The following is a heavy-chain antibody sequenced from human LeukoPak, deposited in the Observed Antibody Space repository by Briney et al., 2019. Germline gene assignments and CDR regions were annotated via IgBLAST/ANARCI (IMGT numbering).Heavy chain of an antibody. CDR2: INHSGST. V-gene: IGHV4-34*01. CDR1: GGSFSGYY. D-gene: IGHD5-18*01. Sequence: PSETLSLTCAVYGGSFSGYYWSWIRQPPGKGLEWIGEINHSGSTNYNPSLKSRVTISVDTSKNQFSLELSSVTAADTAVYYCARRLLWGYSYGTDYWGQGTLVTVSS. J-gene: IGHJ4*02. CDR3: ARRLLWGYSYGTDY.